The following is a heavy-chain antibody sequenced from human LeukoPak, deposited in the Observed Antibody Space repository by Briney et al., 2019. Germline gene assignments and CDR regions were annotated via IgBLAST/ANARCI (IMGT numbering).Heavy chain of an antibody. CDR2: IGYNGLNK. J-gene: IGHJ4*02. D-gene: IGHD1-20*01. V-gene: IGHV3-30*02. CDR3: ARDLSGKYYIAY. CDR1: GITFSSSG. Sequence: GGSLRLSCAASGITFSSSGMHGVRQAPGEGLEWVAYIGYNGLNKYYADSVKGRFTISRDDSKNTVLLQVSSLRAADTALYSCARDLSGKYYIAYWGQGTLVTVSS.